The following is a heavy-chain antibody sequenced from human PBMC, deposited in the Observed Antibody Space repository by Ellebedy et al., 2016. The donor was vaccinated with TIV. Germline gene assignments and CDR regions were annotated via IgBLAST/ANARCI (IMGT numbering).Heavy chain of an antibody. CDR2: INPSGDST. J-gene: IGHJ4*02. CDR3: ARGSDGWGTYPFKF. V-gene: IGHV1-46*01. CDR1: GYTFTSFY. D-gene: IGHD3-10*01. Sequence: AASVKVSCKASGYTFTSFYMHWVRQAPGQGLEWMGLINPSGDSTRYAQKFQGRVTMTRDTSTSTVYMDLSSLTSEDTALYFCARGSDGWGTYPFKFWGQGTLVTVSS.